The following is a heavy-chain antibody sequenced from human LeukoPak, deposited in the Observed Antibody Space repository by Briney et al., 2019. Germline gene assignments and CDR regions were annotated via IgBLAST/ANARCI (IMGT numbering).Heavy chain of an antibody. CDR2: IYYDGST. CDR1: GGSISSSGYY. V-gene: IGHV4-39*07. Sequence: SETLSLTCTVSGGSISSSGYYWGWIRQPPGRGLEWIGNIYYDGSTYYNPSLKSRVIISVDPSKNQFSLKLSSVTAADTAVYYCARVGGYDNSHFDYWGQGTLVTVSS. J-gene: IGHJ4*02. D-gene: IGHD5-12*01. CDR3: ARVGGYDNSHFDY.